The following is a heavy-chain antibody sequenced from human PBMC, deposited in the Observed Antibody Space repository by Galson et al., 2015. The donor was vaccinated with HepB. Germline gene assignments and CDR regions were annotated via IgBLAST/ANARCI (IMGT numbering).Heavy chain of an antibody. CDR2: INAGNGNT. J-gene: IGHJ6*02. D-gene: IGHD3-10*01. CDR1: GYTFTSYA. V-gene: IGHV1-3*01. CDR3: ARGYYGSGSWGSDYYGMGV. Sequence: SVKVSCKASGYTFTSYAMHWVRQAPGQRLEWMGWINAGNGNTKYSQKFQGRVTITRDTSASTAYMELSSLRSEDTAVYYCARGYYGSGSWGSDYYGMGVWGQGTTVTVSS.